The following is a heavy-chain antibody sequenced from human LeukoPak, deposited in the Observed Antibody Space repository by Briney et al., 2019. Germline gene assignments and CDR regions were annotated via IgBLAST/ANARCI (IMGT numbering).Heavy chain of an antibody. D-gene: IGHD2-2*01. V-gene: IGHV1-58*01. CDR1: GFTFTSSA. J-gene: IGHJ4*02. CDR2: IVVGSGNT. CDR3: ARDFGGYCSSTSCPPDY. Sequence: SVKVSCKASGFTFTSSAVQWVRQARGQRLEWIGWIVVGSGNTNYAQKFQERVTITRDMSTSTAYMELSRLRSDDTAVYYCARDFGGYCSSTSCPPDYWGQGTLVTVSS.